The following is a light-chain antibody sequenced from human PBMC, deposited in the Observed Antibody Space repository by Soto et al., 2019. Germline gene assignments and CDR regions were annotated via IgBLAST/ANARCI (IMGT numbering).Light chain of an antibody. Sequence: QSALTQPASVSGSPGQSITISCSGTSSDIGTYNHVSWYQQHPGKVPKLMIYGVSSRPSDISYRFSGSKSGNTASLTISGLQPDDEADYYFASYTTDSNMVFGGGTKVTVL. CDR1: SSDIGTYNH. CDR3: ASYTTDSNMV. V-gene: IGLV2-14*01. J-gene: IGLJ3*02. CDR2: GVS.